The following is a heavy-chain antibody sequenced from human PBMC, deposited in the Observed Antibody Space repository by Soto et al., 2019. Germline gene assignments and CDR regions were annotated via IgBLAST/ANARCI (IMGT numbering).Heavy chain of an antibody. CDR1: GGSISSYY. CDR2: INYSGST. D-gene: IGHD5-18*01. Sequence: SETLSLTCTVSGGSISSYYWSWIRQPPGRGLECIGYINYSGSTNYNPSLKSRVTISVDTSKNQFSLKLSSVTAADTAVYYCARGGGYSYGSYYYGMDVWGQGTTVTVSS. J-gene: IGHJ6*02. CDR3: ARGGGYSYGSYYYGMDV. V-gene: IGHV4-59*01.